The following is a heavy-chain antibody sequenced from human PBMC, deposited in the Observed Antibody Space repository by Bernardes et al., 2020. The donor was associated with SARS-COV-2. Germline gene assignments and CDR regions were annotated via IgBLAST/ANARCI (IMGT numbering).Heavy chain of an antibody. CDR3: ARFLGYCSGGSCYVPRFDP. CDR1: GGSISSYY. Sequence: SETLSLTCTVSGGSISSYYWSWIRQPPGKGLEWIGYIYYSGSTNYNPSLKSRVTISVDTSKNHFSLKLSSVTAADTAVYYCARFLGYCSGGSCYVPRFDPWGQGTLVTVSS. J-gene: IGHJ5*02. V-gene: IGHV4-59*01. CDR2: IYYSGST. D-gene: IGHD2-15*01.